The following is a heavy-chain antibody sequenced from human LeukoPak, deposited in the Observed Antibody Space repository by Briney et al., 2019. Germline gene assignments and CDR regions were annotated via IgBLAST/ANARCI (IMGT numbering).Heavy chain of an antibody. CDR1: GGSISSSNW. CDR2: IFHSGST. Sequence: PSGTLSLTCAVSGGSISSSNWWSWVRQPPGKGLEWIGEIFHSGSTNYNPSLKSRVTISVDKSKNQFSLRLSSVTAADTAVYYCARGPRYCSGGSCYSLYFDYWGQGTLVTVSA. J-gene: IGHJ4*02. D-gene: IGHD2-15*01. V-gene: IGHV4-4*02. CDR3: ARGPRYCSGGSCYSLYFDY.